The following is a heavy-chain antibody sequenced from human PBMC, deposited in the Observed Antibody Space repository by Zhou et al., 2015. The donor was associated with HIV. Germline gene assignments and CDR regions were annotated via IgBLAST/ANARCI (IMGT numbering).Heavy chain of an antibody. Sequence: EVQLFGVWGEAWYSRGGSLRLSCAASGFNFNNYAMTWVRQAPGKGLEWVSGISSSGGSTHYADPVKGRFTISRDNSERTLFLQMNSLRVEDTAIYYCVKDQGDGEWLDGGYFDYWGQGTLVTVSS. CDR3: VKDQGDGEWLDGGYFDY. CDR2: ISSSGGST. D-gene: IGHD6-19*01. CDR1: GFNFNNYA. J-gene: IGHJ4*02. V-gene: IGHV3-23*01.